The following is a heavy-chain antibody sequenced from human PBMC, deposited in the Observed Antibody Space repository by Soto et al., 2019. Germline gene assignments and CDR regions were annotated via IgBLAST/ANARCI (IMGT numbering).Heavy chain of an antibody. J-gene: IGHJ5*02. V-gene: IGHV1-69*13. CDR2: IIPIFGTA. CDR1: GGTFSSYA. D-gene: IGHD3-10*01. Sequence: SVKVSCKASGGTFSSYAISWVRQAPGQGLEWMGGIIPIFGTANYAQKFQGRVTITADESTSTAYMELSSLRSEDTAVYYCARENARITMVRGVRSPNWFDPWGQGTLVTVSS. CDR3: ARENARITMVRGVRSPNWFDP.